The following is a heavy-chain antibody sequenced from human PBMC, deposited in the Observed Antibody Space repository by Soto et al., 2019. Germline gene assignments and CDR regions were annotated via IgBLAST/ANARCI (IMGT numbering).Heavy chain of an antibody. CDR3: AKARGGYATYYGMDV. V-gene: IGHV3-30*18. J-gene: IGHJ6*02. CDR2: ISYDGSNK. Sequence: PGGSLRLSCAASGFTFSSYGMHWVRQAPGKGLEWVAVISYDGSNKYYADSVKGRFTISRDNSKNTLYLQMNSLRAEDTAVYYCAKARGGYATYYGMDVWGQGTTVTVSS. CDR1: GFTFSSYG. D-gene: IGHD5-12*01.